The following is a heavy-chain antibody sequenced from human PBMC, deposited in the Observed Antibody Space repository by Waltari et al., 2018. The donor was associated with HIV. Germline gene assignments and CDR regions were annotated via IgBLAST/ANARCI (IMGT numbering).Heavy chain of an antibody. V-gene: IGHV3-23*01. CDR2: ITGSGGGT. CDR3: AKYLDCSGTSCYTPYFDY. CDR1: GFIFSSCA. Sequence: EVQLLESGGGLVQPGGSLSLSCAASGFIFSSCAMSWVRQAPGKGLEWVSAITGSGGGTYYADSVKGRFTFSRDNSQNTLYLQMNSLRAEDTAVYYCAKYLDCSGTSCYTPYFDYWGQGTLVTVSP. D-gene: IGHD2-2*02. J-gene: IGHJ4*02.